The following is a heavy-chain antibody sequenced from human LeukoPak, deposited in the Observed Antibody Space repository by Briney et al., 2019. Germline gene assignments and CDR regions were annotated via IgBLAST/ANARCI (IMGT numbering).Heavy chain of an antibody. J-gene: IGHJ4*02. CDR1: GFTFSTYA. V-gene: IGHV3-30*04. Sequence: GGSLRLSCAASGFTFSTYAMHWVRQAPGKGLKWVAVISYDGSSKYYADSVKGRFTISRDNSKNTLYLQMNSLRAEDTAVYYCARKNYADYWGQGTLVTVSS. CDR3: ARKNYADY. CDR2: ISYDGSSK.